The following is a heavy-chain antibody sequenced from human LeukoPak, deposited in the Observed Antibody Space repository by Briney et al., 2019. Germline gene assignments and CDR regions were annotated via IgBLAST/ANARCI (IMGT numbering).Heavy chain of an antibody. CDR2: ISGNGAST. CDR3: AKDRGNYEGLYDY. CDR1: GFTFSSYA. J-gene: IGHJ4*02. V-gene: IGHV3-23*01. D-gene: IGHD1-7*01. Sequence: GGSLRLSCAASGFTFSSYAMSWVRQAPGKGLEWVSSISGNGASTYYADSVKGRFTISRDNSKNTLYLHMNSLRAEDTAVYYCAKDRGNYEGLYDYWGQGTLVTVST.